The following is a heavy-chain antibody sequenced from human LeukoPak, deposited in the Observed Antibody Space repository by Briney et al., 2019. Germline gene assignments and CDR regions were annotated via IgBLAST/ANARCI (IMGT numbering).Heavy chain of an antibody. J-gene: IGHJ4*02. V-gene: IGHV3-9*01. D-gene: IGHD3-22*01. CDR1: GFTFDDYA. CDR2: ISWNSGDI. Sequence: SLRLSCAASGFTFDDYAMHWVRQAPGKGLEWVSGISWNSGDIGYADSVKGRFTISRDNAKNSLYLQMNSLRAEDTALYYCAKGDRYYDSSGYPFDYWGQGTLVTVSS. CDR3: AKGDRYYDSSGYPFDY.